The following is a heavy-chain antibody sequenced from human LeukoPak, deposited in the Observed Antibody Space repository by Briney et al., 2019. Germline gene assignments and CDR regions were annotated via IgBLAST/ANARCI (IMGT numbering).Heavy chain of an antibody. V-gene: IGHV1-69*13. CDR2: IIPIFGTA. CDR3: ARDWDYYDSSGYYRFDY. D-gene: IGHD3-22*01. Sequence: GASVKVSCKASGGTFSSYAISWVRQAPGQGLEWMGGIIPIFGTANYAQEFQGRVTITADESTSTAYMELSSLRSEDTAVYYCARDWDYYDSSGYYRFDYWGQGTLVTVSS. J-gene: IGHJ4*02. CDR1: GGTFSSYA.